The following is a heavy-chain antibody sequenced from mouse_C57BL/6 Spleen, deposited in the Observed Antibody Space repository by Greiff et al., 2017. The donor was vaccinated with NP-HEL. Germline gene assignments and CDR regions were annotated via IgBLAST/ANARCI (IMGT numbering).Heavy chain of an antibody. CDR1: GYTFTSYW. Sequence: VQLQEPGAELVKPGASVKMSCKASGYTFTSYWITWVKQRPGQGLEWIGDIYPGSGSTNYNEKFKSKATLTVDTSSSTAYMQLSSLTSEDSAVYYCARVGYGNNEDFDYWGQGTTLTVSS. CDR3: ARVGYGNNEDFDY. CDR2: IYPGSGST. V-gene: IGHV1-55*01. J-gene: IGHJ2*01. D-gene: IGHD2-1*01.